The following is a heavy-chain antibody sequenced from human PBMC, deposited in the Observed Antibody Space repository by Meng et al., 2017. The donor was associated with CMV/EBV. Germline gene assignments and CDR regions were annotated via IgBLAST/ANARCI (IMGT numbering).Heavy chain of an antibody. J-gene: IGHJ6*02. Sequence: SVKVSCKASGGTFSSYAISWVRQAPGQGLEWMGGIIPIFGTANYAQKFQGRVTITTDESTSTAYMELSSLRAEDTAVYYCAKDFTSGPRRGYYYGMDVWGQGTTVTVSS. V-gene: IGHV1-69*05. CDR1: GGTFSSYA. CDR2: IIPIFGTA. CDR3: AKDFTSGPRRGYYYGMDV. D-gene: IGHD3-3*01.